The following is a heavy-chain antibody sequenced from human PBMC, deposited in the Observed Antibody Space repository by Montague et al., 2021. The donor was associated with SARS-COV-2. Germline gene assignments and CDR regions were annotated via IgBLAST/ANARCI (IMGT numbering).Heavy chain of an antibody. D-gene: IGHD6-6*01. V-gene: IGHV4-61*01. CDR3: ARSRANVPSRPGFDY. Sequence: SETLSLTCTVSGASVASGNFYWSWIRQPPGKGLEWIGYMYYTGHTNYNPSLESRVTMPVDPSKNQFSLTPTSVTAADTAVYYCARSRANVPSRPGFDYWGLGALVTVSS. J-gene: IGHJ4*02. CDR1: GASVASGNFY. CDR2: MYYTGHT.